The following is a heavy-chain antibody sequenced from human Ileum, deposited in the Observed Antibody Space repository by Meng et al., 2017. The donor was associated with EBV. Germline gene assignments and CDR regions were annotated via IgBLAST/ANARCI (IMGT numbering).Heavy chain of an antibody. V-gene: IGHV4-39*01. CDR3: VRRQKSDGDYAHFDN. D-gene: IGHD4-17*01. Sequence: QQWPVQCPAMWTTRWPLSPPCRVSCGAISITDFSWYLFRQPPRKGLDVLGSITYSGKPYYNPSLRSRVSISVDTSKNQFSLMLSSVTAADTAVYYCVRRQKSDGDYAHFDNWGQGTLVTVSS. CDR2: ITYSGKP. J-gene: IGHJ4*02. CDR1: CGAISITDFS.